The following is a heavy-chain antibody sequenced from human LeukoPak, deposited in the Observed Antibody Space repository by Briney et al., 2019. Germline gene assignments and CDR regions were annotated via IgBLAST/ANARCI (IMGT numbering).Heavy chain of an antibody. CDR1: GFTFSSYA. D-gene: IGHD1-26*01. J-gene: IGHJ4*02. V-gene: IGHV3-30*04. CDR2: ISYDGSNK. Sequence: GGSLRLSCAASGFTFSSYAMHWVRQAPGKGLEWVAVISYDGSNKYYADSVKGRFTISRDNSKNTLYLQMNSLRAEDTAVYYCARTRRMGASDYWGQGTLVTVSS. CDR3: ARTRRMGASDY.